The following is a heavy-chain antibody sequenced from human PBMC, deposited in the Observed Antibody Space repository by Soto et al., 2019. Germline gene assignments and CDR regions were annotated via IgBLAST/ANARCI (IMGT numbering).Heavy chain of an antibody. CDR3: ARDASTAPGLTGTTLDY. J-gene: IGHJ4*02. CDR1: GFTFSSYW. D-gene: IGHD1-7*01. V-gene: IGHV3-7*05. CDR2: IKQDGSEK. Sequence: PGGSLRLSCAASGFTFSSYWMSWVRQAPGKGLEWVANIKQDGSEKYYVDSVKGRFTISRDNAKNSLYLQMNSLRAEDTAVYYCARDASTAPGLTGTTLDYWGQGTLVTVSS.